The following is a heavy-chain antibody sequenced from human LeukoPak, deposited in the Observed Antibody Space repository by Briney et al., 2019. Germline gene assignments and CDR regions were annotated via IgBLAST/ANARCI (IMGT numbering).Heavy chain of an antibody. Sequence: PGGSLRLSCAASGFTFSSYGMHWVRQAPGKGLEWVSFISRDGGTIDYADSVKGRFTISRDNSKNTLYLQMNSLRAEDTAVYYCAKEATGYSFSDCWGQGTLVTVSS. CDR3: AKEATGYSFSDC. V-gene: IGHV3-23*01. J-gene: IGHJ4*02. D-gene: IGHD1-26*01. CDR1: GFTFSSYG. CDR2: ISRDGGTI.